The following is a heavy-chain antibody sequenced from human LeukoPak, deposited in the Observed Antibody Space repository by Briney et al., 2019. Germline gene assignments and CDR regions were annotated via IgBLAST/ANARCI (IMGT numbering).Heavy chain of an antibody. V-gene: IGHV1-18*01. Sequence: ASVKVSCKASGYTFTSYAMHWVRQAPGQRLEWMGWISAYNGNTNYAQKVQGRVTMTTDTSTSTAYMELRSLRSDDTAVYYCAREETHHVYYGMDVWGQGTMVTVSS. CDR3: AREETHHVYYGMDV. CDR1: GYTFTSYA. D-gene: IGHD1-14*01. CDR2: ISAYNGNT. J-gene: IGHJ6*02.